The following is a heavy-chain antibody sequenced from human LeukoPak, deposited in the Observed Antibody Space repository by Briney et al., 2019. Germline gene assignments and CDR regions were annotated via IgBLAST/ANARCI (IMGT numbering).Heavy chain of an antibody. V-gene: IGHV3-49*04. CDR3: TRGLLRFLEWPYYYYYGMDV. CDR1: GFTFGDYA. J-gene: IGHJ6*02. Sequence: GRSLRLSCTASGFTFGDYAMSWVRQAPGKGLEWVGFIRSKAYGGTTEYAASVKGRFTISRDDSKSIAYLQMNSLKTEDTAVYYCTRGLLRFLEWPYYYYYGMDVWGQGTTVTVSS. CDR2: IRSKAYGGTT. D-gene: IGHD3-3*01.